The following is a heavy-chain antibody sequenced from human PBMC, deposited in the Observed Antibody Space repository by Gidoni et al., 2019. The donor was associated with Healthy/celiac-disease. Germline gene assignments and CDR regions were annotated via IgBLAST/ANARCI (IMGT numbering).Heavy chain of an antibody. D-gene: IGHD6-19*01. CDR1: GGSLSSTGYY. Sequence: QLQLQESGPGLVKPSETLYLTCTVSGGSLSSTGYYWGWILQPPGKGLELIGSIYYSGSTCYNPSLKSRVTISVDTSKNQFSLKLSSVTAADTAVYFCARQGRYSSGWYNYWGQGTLVTVSS. CDR3: ARQGRYSSGWYNY. V-gene: IGHV4-39*01. CDR2: IYYSGST. J-gene: IGHJ4*02.